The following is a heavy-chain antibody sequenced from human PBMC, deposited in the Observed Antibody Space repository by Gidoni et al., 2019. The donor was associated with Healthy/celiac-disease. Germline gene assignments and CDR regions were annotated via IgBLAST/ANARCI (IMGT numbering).Heavy chain of an antibody. CDR3: ARTGSGYSSSWYQDYFDY. D-gene: IGHD6-13*01. V-gene: IGHV2-5*01. Sequence: QITLKEFGPTRVKPTQTLTLTCTFSGFSLSTSGGGVGWIRQPPGKALEWLALIYWNDDKRYSPSLKSRLTITKDTSKNQVFLTMTNMDPVDTATYYCARTGSGYSSSWYQDYFDYWGQGTLVTVSS. CDR2: IYWNDDK. J-gene: IGHJ4*02. CDR1: GFSLSTSGGG.